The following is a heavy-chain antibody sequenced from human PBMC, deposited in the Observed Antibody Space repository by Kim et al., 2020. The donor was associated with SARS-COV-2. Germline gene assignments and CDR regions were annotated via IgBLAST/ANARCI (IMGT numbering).Heavy chain of an antibody. Sequence: GGSLRLSCAASGFTFNIFFMHWVRQAPGKGLEYVSFISNNGGDTNYANSVKGRFTISRDNSRNTLFLQMGDLRADDMAVYYFARERGGYYFDYWGQGTLV. CDR3: ARERGGYYFDY. V-gene: IGHV3-64*01. D-gene: IGHD3-16*01. J-gene: IGHJ4*02. CDR1: GFTFNIFF. CDR2: ISNNGGDT.